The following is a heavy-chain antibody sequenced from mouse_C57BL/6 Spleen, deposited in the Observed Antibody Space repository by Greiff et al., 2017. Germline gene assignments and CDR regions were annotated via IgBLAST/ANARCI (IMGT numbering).Heavy chain of an antibody. CDR1: GYAFSSSW. D-gene: IGHD2-4*01. V-gene: IGHV1-82*01. CDR3: ARSDYGAY. CDR2: IYPGDGDT. J-gene: IGHJ3*01. Sequence: QVQLQQSGPELVKPGASVKISCKASGYAFSSSWMNWVKQRPGKGLEWIGRIYPGDGDTNYNGKFKGKATLTADKSSSTAYMQLSSLTSDDSAVYFCARSDYGAYWGQGTLVTGSA.